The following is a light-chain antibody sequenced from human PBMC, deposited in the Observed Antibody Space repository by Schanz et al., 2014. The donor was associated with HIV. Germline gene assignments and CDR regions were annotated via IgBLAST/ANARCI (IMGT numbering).Light chain of an antibody. CDR2: STN. CDR3: VLYMGSGIWV. J-gene: IGLJ3*02. CDR1: SGSVSTNYY. Sequence: QAVVTQEPSFSVSPGGTVTLTCGLSSGSVSTNYYPRWPQQTPGQAPRTLIYSTNTRSSGVPDRFSGSILGNKAALTITGAQADDESDYYCVLYMGSGIWVFGGGTKLTVL. V-gene: IGLV8-61*01.